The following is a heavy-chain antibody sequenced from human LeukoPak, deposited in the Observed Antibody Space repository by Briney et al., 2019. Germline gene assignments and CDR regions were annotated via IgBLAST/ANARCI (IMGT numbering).Heavy chain of an antibody. Sequence: KPSETLSLTCTVSGGSVSSSSYYWGWIRQPPGKGLEWIGSIYYSGSTYYNPSLKSRVTISVDTSKNQFSLKLSSVTAADTAVYYCARNMPSGDYWGQGTLVTVSS. J-gene: IGHJ4*02. V-gene: IGHV4-39*01. CDR1: GGSVSSSSYY. CDR3: ARNMPSGDY. D-gene: IGHD2-2*01. CDR2: IYYSGST.